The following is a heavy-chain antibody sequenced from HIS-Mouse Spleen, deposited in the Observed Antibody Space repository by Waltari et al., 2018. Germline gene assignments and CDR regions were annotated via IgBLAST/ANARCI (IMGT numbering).Heavy chain of an antibody. CDR3: ARVYYDFWSGYYY. V-gene: IGHV1-8*01. D-gene: IGHD3-3*01. CDR1: GYTFTSYD. Sequence: QVQLVQSGAEVKKPGASVKVSCKASGYTFTSYDINWVRQATGQGLEWMGWRNTNRGNTGDAKKFQGRVTMTRNTAISTAYMELSSLRSEDTAVYYCARVYYDFWSGYYYWGQGTLVTVSS. J-gene: IGHJ4*02. CDR2: RNTNRGNT.